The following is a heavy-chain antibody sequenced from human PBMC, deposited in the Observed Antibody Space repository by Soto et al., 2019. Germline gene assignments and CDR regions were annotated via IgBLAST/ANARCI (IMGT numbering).Heavy chain of an antibody. V-gene: IGHV4-34*01. J-gene: IGHJ5*02. CDR1: GGSVNGYY. Sequence: SETLSLTCAVYGGSVNGYYWNWIRQPPGKGLEWIGEINHTGGTHYKPSLKSRVTMSVDTSKNQFSLRLSSVTAADTAIYYCATRITVFGLLIPPFDPWGQGTQVTVSS. CDR3: ATRITVFGLLIPPFDP. CDR2: INHTGGT. D-gene: IGHD3-3*01.